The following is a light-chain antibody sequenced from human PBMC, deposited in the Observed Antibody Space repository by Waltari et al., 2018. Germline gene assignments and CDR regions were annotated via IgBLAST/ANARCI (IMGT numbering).Light chain of an antibody. Sequence: QSALTQPPSASGSPGQSVTISCTGTSSDVGSYNYVSWYQQHPGKAPKRMIYEVSKRPSGVPDRFSGSKSGNTASLTVSGLQAEDETDYYCSSYAGRNNLVFGGGTKLTVL. CDR3: SSYAGRNNLV. CDR1: SSDVGSYNY. CDR2: EVS. V-gene: IGLV2-8*01. J-gene: IGLJ2*01.